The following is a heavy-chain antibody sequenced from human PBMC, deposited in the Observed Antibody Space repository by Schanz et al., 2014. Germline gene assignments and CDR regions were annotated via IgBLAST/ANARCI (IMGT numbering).Heavy chain of an antibody. CDR3: ASSGAGYSSSWDFDY. D-gene: IGHD6-13*01. J-gene: IGHJ4*02. V-gene: IGHV1-69*02. Sequence: QAQLVQSGAEVKKPGSSVKVSCKASGGTFSTYTISWVRQAPGQGLEWMGRIIPILGIANYAQKFQGRVTITADKSTFTAYMDVSSLRSEDTAVYYCASSGAGYSSSWDFDYWGQGTLVTVSS. CDR2: IIPILGIA. CDR1: GGTFSTYT.